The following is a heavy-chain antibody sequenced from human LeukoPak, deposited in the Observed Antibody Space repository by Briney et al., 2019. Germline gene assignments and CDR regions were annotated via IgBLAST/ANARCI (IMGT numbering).Heavy chain of an antibody. D-gene: IGHD3-3*01. V-gene: IGHV3-23*01. CDR2: VEGGGGA. CDR3: AKDQGSGHGSYTWGTFDY. J-gene: IGHJ4*01. Sequence: PGGSLRLSCAAPGFTFGKYAMNWVRQAPGKGLEWVSVVEGGGGAYYTDSVRGRFTISRDNSKNTLSLKMNSLRPEDTAVYYCAKDQGSGHGSYTWGTFDYWGLETLVTVFS. CDR1: GFTFGKYA.